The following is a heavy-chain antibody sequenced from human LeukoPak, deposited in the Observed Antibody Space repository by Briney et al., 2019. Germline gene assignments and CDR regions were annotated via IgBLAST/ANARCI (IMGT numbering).Heavy chain of an antibody. Sequence: SETLSLTCTVSGGSLSSYYWSWIRQPAGKGLEWIGRIYTSGSTNYNPSLKSRVTISVDTSKNQFSLKLSSVTAADTAVYYCARDRGYCSGGSCLPTHFDYWGQGTLVTVSS. D-gene: IGHD2-15*01. CDR1: GGSLSSYY. CDR2: IYTSGST. J-gene: IGHJ4*02. CDR3: ARDRGYCSGGSCLPTHFDY. V-gene: IGHV4-4*07.